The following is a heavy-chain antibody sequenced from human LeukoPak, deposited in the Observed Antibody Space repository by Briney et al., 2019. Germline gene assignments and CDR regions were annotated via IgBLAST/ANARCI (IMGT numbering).Heavy chain of an antibody. CDR1: GYTFTGYY. J-gene: IGHJ4*02. CDR2: INPNSGGT. D-gene: IGHD1-7*01. V-gene: IGHV1-2*02. CDR3: ARDSHNWSYRH. Sequence: ASLKVSCKASGYTFTGYYMHWVRQAPGQGLEWMGWINPNSGGTNYAQKFQGRVTMTRDTSISTAYMELSRLTSDDTAVYYCARDSHNWSYRHWGQGTLVTVSS.